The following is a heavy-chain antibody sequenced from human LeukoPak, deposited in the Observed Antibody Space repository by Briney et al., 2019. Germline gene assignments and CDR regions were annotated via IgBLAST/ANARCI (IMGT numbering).Heavy chain of an antibody. Sequence: WMXGIIPIFGTANYAQKFQGRGTITAEESTSTAYMELSSLRSEDTAVYYCARSIYGSGSYYFDYWGQGTLVTVSS. CDR2: IIPIFGTA. D-gene: IGHD3-10*01. CDR3: ARSIYGSGSYYFDY. J-gene: IGHJ4*02. V-gene: IGHV1-69*01.